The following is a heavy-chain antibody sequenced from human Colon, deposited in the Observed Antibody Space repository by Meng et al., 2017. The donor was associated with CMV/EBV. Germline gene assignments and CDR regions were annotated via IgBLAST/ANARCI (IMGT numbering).Heavy chain of an antibody. Sequence: GESLKISCVGSGFTFSAYTINWVRQAPGKGLEWVSDISSTSTSVHYADSVKGRFTISSDNAKKSAVLQMNSLRVEDTAVYFCAGDQGYCSSSTSCYYYGMDVWGQGTAVTVSS. J-gene: IGHJ6*02. D-gene: IGHD2-2*01. CDR2: ISSTSTSV. V-gene: IGHV3-48*04. CDR3: AGDQGYCSSSTSCYYYGMDV. CDR1: GFTFSAYT.